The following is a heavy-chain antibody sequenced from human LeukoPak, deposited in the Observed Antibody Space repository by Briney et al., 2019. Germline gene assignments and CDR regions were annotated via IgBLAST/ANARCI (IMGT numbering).Heavy chain of an antibody. D-gene: IGHD3-10*01. CDR1: GGSISSSSYY. Sequence: PSETLSLTCTVSGGSISSSSYYWGWIRQPPGKGLEWMGSIYYSGSTYYNPSLKSRVTISVDTSKNQFPLKLCSVTAADTAVYYCARRVDYYGSGSYSATNWFDPCGQGTLVTVSS. J-gene: IGHJ5*02. CDR3: ARRVDYYGSGSYSATNWFDP. CDR2: IYYSGST. V-gene: IGHV4-39*01.